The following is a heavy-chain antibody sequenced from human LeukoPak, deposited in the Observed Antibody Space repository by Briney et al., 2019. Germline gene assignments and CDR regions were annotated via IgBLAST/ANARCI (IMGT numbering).Heavy chain of an antibody. D-gene: IGHD3-3*01. CDR2: IIPILGIA. Sequence: ASVKVSCKASGGTFSSYTINWVRQAPGQGLEWMGRIIPILGIANYAQKFQGRVTITADKSTSTAYMELSSLRSEDTAVYYCASAPPLEWLSWFDPWGQGTLVTVSS. CDR3: ASAPPLEWLSWFDP. V-gene: IGHV1-69*02. J-gene: IGHJ5*02. CDR1: GGTFSSYT.